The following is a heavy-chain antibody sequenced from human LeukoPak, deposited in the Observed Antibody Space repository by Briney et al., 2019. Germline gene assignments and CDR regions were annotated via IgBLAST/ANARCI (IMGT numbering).Heavy chain of an antibody. CDR1: GFTVSSNY. CDR3: ARDLHYSASSDYY. V-gene: IGHV3-66*02. CDR2: IYSGGST. J-gene: IGHJ4*02. Sequence: PGGSLRLSCVASGFTVSSNYMSWVRQAPGKELEWVSVIYSGGSTYYADSVKGRFTISRDNSKNTLYLQMNSLRPEDTAFYYCARDLHYSASSDYYWGQGTLVTVSS. D-gene: IGHD3-22*01.